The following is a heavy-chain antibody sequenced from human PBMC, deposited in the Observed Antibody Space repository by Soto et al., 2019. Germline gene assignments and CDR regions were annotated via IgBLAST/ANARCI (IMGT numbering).Heavy chain of an antibody. V-gene: IGHV1-24*01. CDR2: FDPEDGET. CDR1: GYTLTELS. Sequence: ASVKVSCKVSGYTLTELSMHWVRQAPGKGLEWMGGFDPEDGETIYALKFQGRVTMTEDNSTDTAYMERISLRSEDTAVYYCATGYRGYNRNLYYYYGTDVRGQGTTVTLAS. D-gene: IGHD5-12*01. CDR3: ATGYRGYNRNLYYYYGTDV. J-gene: IGHJ6*02.